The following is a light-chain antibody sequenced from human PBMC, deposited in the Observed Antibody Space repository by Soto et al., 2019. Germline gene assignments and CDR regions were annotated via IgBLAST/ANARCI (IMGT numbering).Light chain of an antibody. CDR3: QRYSSSRLP. CDR2: AAS. CDR1: QSVSRSY. V-gene: IGKV3-20*01. J-gene: IGKJ4*01. Sequence: EVVLTQSPGTLSLSPGDRATLSCRASQSVSRSYLAWYQQKPGQAPRLLIYAASSSATGITDRFSGSGSGTDFTLTISRLEPADFAVYYCQRYSSSRLPFAGGTKVVSK.